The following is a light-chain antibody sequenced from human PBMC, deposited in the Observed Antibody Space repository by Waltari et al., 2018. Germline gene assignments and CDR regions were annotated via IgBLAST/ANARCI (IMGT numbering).Light chain of an antibody. CDR1: SSDVGANNF. J-gene: IGLJ2*01. CDR2: EVT. Sequence: QSALTQPASVSGSPGQSIAISCIGTSSDVGANNFLSWYQHHPGRAPKLMIHEVTKRPSGVSTRFSGYKSVNTASLTISGLQAEDEADYYCCSYTSIGPVLIGGGTKVTVL. V-gene: IGLV2-23*02. CDR3: CSYTSIGPVL.